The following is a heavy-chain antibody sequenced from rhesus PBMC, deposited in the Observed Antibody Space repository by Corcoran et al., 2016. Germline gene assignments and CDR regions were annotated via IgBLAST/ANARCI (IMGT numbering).Heavy chain of an antibody. CDR3: ASLYGYYFDY. CDR2: ITYSGST. Sequence: QVQLQESGPGLVKPSETLSLTCAVSGGSISSGYYYWSWIRQPPGKGLEWIGYITYSGSTSYNPSLKIRVTISRDTSKNQFSLKLSSVTAADTAVYYCASLYGYYFDYWGQGVLVTVSS. J-gene: IGHJ4*01. V-gene: IGHV4-122*02. CDR1: GGSISSGYYY. D-gene: IGHD3-9*01.